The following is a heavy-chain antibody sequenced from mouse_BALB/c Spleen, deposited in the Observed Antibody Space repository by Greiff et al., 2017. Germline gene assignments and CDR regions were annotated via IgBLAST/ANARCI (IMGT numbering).Heavy chain of an antibody. CDR2: IYPGNSDT. V-gene: IGHV1-5*01. J-gene: IGHJ4*01. CDR1: GYSFTSYW. D-gene: IGHD6-2*01. Sequence: EVQLQQSGTALARPGASVKMSCKASGYSFTSYWMHWVKQRPGQGLEWIGAIYPGNSDTSYNQKFKGKAKLTAVTSASTAYMELSSLTNEDSAVYDCTREGISGDYYAMDDGGQGTSVTVSS. CDR3: TREGISGDYYAMDD.